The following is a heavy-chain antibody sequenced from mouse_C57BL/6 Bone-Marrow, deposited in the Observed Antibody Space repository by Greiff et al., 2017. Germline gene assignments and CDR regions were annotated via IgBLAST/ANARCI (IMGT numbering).Heavy chain of an antibody. CDR3: ARYYYCSSSYYAMDY. Sequence: VQLQQSGAELVKPGASVKLSCTASGFNIKDYYMHWVKQRTEQGLEWIGRIDPEDGETNYAPKLQGKATITADTSSNTAYLQLRSLTSEDTAVYDWARYYYCSSSYYAMDYWGQGTSVTVSS. D-gene: IGHD1-1*01. J-gene: IGHJ4*01. CDR1: GFNIKDYY. V-gene: IGHV14-2*01. CDR2: IDPEDGET.